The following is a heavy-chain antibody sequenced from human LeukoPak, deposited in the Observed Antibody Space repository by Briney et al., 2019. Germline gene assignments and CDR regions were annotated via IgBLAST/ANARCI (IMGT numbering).Heavy chain of an antibody. J-gene: IGHJ2*01. CDR3: AKDGTGSDWFFDL. CDR2: IIFDGLST. V-gene: IGHV3-43*01. CDR1: RFTFDDYT. Sequence: TGGSLRLACAASRFTFDDYTMDWVRHAPGKELNWVSLIIFDGLSTIYADSVKGRFNISRDNSKNSLFLQMNSLRTEDTAFYYCAKDGTGSDWFFDLWGRGTLVTVSS. D-gene: IGHD3-10*01.